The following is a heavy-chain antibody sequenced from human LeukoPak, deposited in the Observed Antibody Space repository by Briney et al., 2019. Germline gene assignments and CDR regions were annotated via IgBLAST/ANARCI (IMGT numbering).Heavy chain of an antibody. CDR1: GDSMSGHY. Sequence: SETLSLTCTVSGDSMSGHYWNWIRQPAGKGLEWIGRIYSTGGTNYNPSLQSRVTMSVDTSKNQFSLKLSSVTAADTAVYYCAREVPGSNWFDPWGQGTLVTVSS. CDR3: AREVPGSNWFDP. J-gene: IGHJ5*02. CDR2: IYSTGGT. D-gene: IGHD3-10*01. V-gene: IGHV4-4*07.